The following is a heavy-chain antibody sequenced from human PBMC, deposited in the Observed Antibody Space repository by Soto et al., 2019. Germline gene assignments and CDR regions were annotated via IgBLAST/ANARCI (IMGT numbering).Heavy chain of an antibody. CDR1: GVSITSYF. CDR2: ISFSGAT. J-gene: IGHJ4*02. V-gene: IGHV4-59*01. CDR3: ARDRRDGYKSYFEF. D-gene: IGHD5-12*01. Sequence: SETLSLTCTVSGVSITSYFSSWIQQTPGKGLDWIGSISFSGATDSNPSLKGRAALSVDTSENHLSLTLNSVTSADTAVYFCARDRRDGYKSYFEFWGQGNQVTVYS.